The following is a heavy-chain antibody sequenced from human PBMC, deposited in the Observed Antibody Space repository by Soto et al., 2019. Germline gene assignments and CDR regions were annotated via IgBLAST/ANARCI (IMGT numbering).Heavy chain of an antibody. CDR3: AKPLGLLRRAMAQGSDY. D-gene: IGHD5-18*01. Sequence: QVQLVESGGGVVQPGRSLRLSCAASGFTFSSYGMNWVRQAPGKGLEWVAVVSYDEITKYYAESVKVRFTISIDNSKNTVYLQMTTLRPEDTAVYYCAKPLGLLRRAMAQGSDYWGQGTLVTVSS. J-gene: IGHJ4*02. CDR1: GFTFSSYG. V-gene: IGHV3-30*18. CDR2: VSYDEITK.